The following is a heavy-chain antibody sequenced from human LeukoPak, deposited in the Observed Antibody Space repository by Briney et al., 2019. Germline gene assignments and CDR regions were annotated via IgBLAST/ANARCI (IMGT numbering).Heavy chain of an antibody. CDR2: TYYRSKWYN. D-gene: IGHD6-13*01. J-gene: IGHJ3*02. CDR3: ARDPREYSSSWYWSASGAFDI. CDR1: GDSVSSNSAA. Sequence: PSQTLSLTCAISGDSVSSNSAAWNWIRQSPSRGLEWLGRTYYRSKWYNDYAVSVKSRITINPDTSKNQFSLQLNSVTPEDTAVYYCARDPREYSSSWYWSASGAFDIWGQGTMVTVSS. V-gene: IGHV6-1*01.